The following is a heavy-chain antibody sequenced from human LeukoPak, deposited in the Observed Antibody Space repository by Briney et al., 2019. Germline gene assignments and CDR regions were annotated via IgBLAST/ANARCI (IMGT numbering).Heavy chain of an antibody. Sequence: GESLKISCKSSGYSLTSYWNGWVRQMPGKGPEWVRIIYPRDSDTRYSPSFQGHVPISDDKSISTAYLQWSSLKASDTAMYYCARMNSSSWYFFDYWGQGTLVTVSS. CDR1: GYSLTSYW. J-gene: IGHJ4*02. V-gene: IGHV5-51*01. D-gene: IGHD6-13*01. CDR2: IYPRDSDT. CDR3: ARMNSSSWYFFDY.